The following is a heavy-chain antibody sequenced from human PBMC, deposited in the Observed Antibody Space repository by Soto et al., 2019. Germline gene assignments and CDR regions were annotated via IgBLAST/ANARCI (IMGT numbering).Heavy chain of an antibody. D-gene: IGHD3-22*01. CDR2: ISGSGGTP. V-gene: IGHV3-23*01. CDR1: GFTFSSYA. CDR3: AKQIKGITMIVVLDY. J-gene: IGHJ4*02. Sequence: EVQLLESGGNLVQPGGSLRLSCAASGFTFSSYAMSWVRQAPGKGLEWVSSISGSGGTPYYTGSVKGRFTISRDNSKNTLLLQINSLRAEDTAVYYCAKQIKGITMIVVLDYWGQGTLVTVSS.